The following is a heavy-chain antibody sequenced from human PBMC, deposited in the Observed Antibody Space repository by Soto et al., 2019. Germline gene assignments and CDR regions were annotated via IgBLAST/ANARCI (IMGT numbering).Heavy chain of an antibody. CDR1: GFSFSVNGVA. D-gene: IGHD3-10*01. Sequence: QITLKESGPTLVKPTQTLTLTCTFSGFSFSVNGVAVGWIRQPPGQALEWLALIYWDDDQRYNPSLKARLTITKDTSRNQVVLTMTNMDPVDTATYYCAHKRDVSRGFKYWGQGTLVTVSS. CDR3: AHKRDVSRGFKY. CDR2: IYWDDDQ. V-gene: IGHV2-5*02. J-gene: IGHJ4*02.